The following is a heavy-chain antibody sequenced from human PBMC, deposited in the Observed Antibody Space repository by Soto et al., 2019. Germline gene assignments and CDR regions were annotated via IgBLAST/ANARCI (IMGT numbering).Heavy chain of an antibody. CDR3: ARLIAFYGYYDLDSSYYTDV. V-gene: IGHV4-59*08. CDR1: GGSISSYY. CDR2: IYYSGST. J-gene: IGHJ6*03. D-gene: IGHD4-17*01. Sequence: SETLSLTCTVSGGSISSYYWSWIRQPPGKGLEWIGYIYYSGSTNYNPSLKSRVTISVDTSKNQFSLKLSSVTAADTAVYYCARLIAFYGYYDLDSSYYTDVWGKGTTVTVSS.